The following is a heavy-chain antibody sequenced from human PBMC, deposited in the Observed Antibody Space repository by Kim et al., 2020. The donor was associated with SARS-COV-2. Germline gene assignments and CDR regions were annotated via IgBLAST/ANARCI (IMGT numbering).Heavy chain of an antibody. J-gene: IGHJ5*02. Sequence: ASVKVSCKASGYTFTGYYMHWVRQAPGQGLEWMGWINPNSGGTNYAQKFQGRVTMTRDTSISTAYMELSRLRSDVTAVYYCARCYRSSSWYTGDTGRNWFDRWGQGTLVTVSS. CDR1: GYTFTGYY. V-gene: IGHV1-2*02. D-gene: IGHD6-13*01. CDR2: INPNSGGT. CDR3: ARCYRSSSWYTGDTGRNWFDR.